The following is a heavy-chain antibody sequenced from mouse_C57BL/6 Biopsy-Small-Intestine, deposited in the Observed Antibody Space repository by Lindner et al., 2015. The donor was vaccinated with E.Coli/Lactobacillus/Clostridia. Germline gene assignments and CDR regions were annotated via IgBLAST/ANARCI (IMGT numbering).Heavy chain of an antibody. V-gene: IGHV5-9*01. CDR2: IGGGGDNT. CDR3: ARQLYYFDY. CDR1: GFTLSSYT. J-gene: IGHJ2*01. Sequence: VQLQESGGALVKPGGSLKLSCAVSGFTLSSYTMSWVRQTPEKRLEWVATIGGGGDNTYYPDSVKGRFTISRDNAKNTLYLQMSSLKSEDTALYYCARQLYYFDYWGQGTTLTV.